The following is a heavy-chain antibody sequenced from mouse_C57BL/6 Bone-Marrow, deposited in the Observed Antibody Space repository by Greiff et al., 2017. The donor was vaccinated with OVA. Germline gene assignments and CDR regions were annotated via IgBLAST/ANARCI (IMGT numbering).Heavy chain of an antibody. CDR1: GYAFTNYL. Sequence: QVQLQQSGAELVRPGTSVKVSCKASGYAFTNYLIEWVKQRPGQGLEWIGVINPGSGGTKYNEKFKGKATLTADKSSSTAYMQLSSLTSEDSAVYFCARYDGYYGYAMDYWGQGTAVTVSS. CDR2: INPGSGGT. J-gene: IGHJ4*01. D-gene: IGHD2-3*01. CDR3: ARYDGYYGYAMDY. V-gene: IGHV1-54*01.